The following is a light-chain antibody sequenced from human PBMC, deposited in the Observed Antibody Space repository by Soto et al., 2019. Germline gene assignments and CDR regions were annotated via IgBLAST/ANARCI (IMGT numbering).Light chain of an antibody. J-gene: IGKJ5*01. V-gene: IGKV1-16*02. Sequence: DIQMTQSPSSLSASVGDRVTITCRASQDISNYLAWFQQKPGKAPKSLISRGSNLQSGVPSKFSGSGSGTDFPLTISSLQPEDVATYYCQQYSRYPVTFGQGTRLEI. CDR3: QQYSRYPVT. CDR1: QDISNY. CDR2: RGS.